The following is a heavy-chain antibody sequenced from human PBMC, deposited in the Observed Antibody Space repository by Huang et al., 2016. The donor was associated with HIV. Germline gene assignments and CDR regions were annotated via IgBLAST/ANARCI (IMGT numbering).Heavy chain of an antibody. CDR1: GGSFSGYY. CDR3: ARGAARYFDRGGTRYYGMDV. V-gene: IGHV4-34*01. J-gene: IGHJ6*02. Sequence: QVQLQQWGAGLLKPSETLSLTCAVYGGSFSGYYWSWIRQPPGKGLEWIGEINQSGIPKYNPSRKSRVTISVDTSKNQFSLKLRSVTAADTAAYYCARGAARYFDRGGTRYYGMDVWGQGTTVTVSS. D-gene: IGHD3-9*01. CDR2: INQSGIP.